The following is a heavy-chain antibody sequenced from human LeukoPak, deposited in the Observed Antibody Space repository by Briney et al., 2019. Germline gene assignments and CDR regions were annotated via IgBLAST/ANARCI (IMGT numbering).Heavy chain of an antibody. J-gene: IGHJ4*02. CDR2: ISLSGCIS. D-gene: IGHD6-6*01. CDR1: GFPFYNYA. V-gene: IGHV3-23*01. CDR3: AKDRGSTIAARQDY. Sequence: GGPLRLPCGVSGFPFYNYAMSWVRQPPGKGLEWVSSISLSGCISYYANSVKGRFTISRDNSKNTLYLQMSSLRAEATAVYYSAKDRGSTIAARQDYGGQGSLVTVSS.